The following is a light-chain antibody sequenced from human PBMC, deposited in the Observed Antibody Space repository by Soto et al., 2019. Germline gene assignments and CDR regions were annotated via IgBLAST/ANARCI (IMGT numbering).Light chain of an antibody. CDR3: QQYHSYFRT. Sequence: DIQMTQSPSTLAASVLYICTITFRASQSISSWLAWYQQKPGKAPNPLIYDASSLESGVPRRFSGSGSGTDFTLTISSLQPDDFATYYCQQYHSYFRTFGQGTKVDIK. J-gene: IGKJ1*01. CDR1: QSISSW. CDR2: DAS. V-gene: IGKV1-5*01.